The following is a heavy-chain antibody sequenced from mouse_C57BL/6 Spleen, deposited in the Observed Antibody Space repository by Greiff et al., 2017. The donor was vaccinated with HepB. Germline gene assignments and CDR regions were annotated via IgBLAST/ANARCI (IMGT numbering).Heavy chain of an antibody. J-gene: IGHJ4*01. CDR2: IHPSDSDT. CDR1: GYTFTSYW. Sequence: QVQLKQPGAELVKPGASVKVSCKASGYTFTSYWMHWVKQRPGQGLEWIGRIHPSDSDTNYNQKFKGKATLTVDKSSSTAYMQLSSLTSEDSAVSYCAIEDYYGSSTGAMDYWGQGTSVTVSS. V-gene: IGHV1-74*01. CDR3: AIEDYYGSSTGAMDY. D-gene: IGHD1-1*01.